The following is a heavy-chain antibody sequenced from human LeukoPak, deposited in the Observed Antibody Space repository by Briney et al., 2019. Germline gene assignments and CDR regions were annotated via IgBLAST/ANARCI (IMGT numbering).Heavy chain of an antibody. CDR1: GGSISSYY. D-gene: IGHD6-13*01. Sequence: SETLSLTCTVSGGSISSYYWSWIRQPPGKGLEWIGYIYYIGSTNYNPSLKSRVTIPVDTSKNQFSLKLSSVTAADTAVYYCARDRGGSSWYIPIGIWGQGTMVTVSS. CDR2: IYYIGST. V-gene: IGHV4-59*01. CDR3: ARDRGGSSWYIPIGI. J-gene: IGHJ3*02.